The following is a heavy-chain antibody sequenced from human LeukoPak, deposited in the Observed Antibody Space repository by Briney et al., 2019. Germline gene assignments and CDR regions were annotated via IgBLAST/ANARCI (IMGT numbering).Heavy chain of an antibody. J-gene: IGHJ3*02. Sequence: GGSLRLSCAASGFTFSSYAMSWVRQAPGEGLEWVSAISGSGGSTYYADSVKGRFTISRDNSKNTLYLQMNSLRAEDTAVHYCARDNGYDSSGLGNDNAFDIWGQGTMVTVSS. D-gene: IGHD3-22*01. CDR3: ARDNGYDSSGLGNDNAFDI. CDR1: GFTFSSYA. CDR2: ISGSGGST. V-gene: IGHV3-23*01.